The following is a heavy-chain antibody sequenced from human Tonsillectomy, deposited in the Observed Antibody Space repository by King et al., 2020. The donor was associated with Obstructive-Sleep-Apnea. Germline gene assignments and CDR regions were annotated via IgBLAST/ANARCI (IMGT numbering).Heavy chain of an antibody. CDR1: GYTFTSYD. CDR2: MNPNSGNT. CDR3: ARRVVRQKGESYYFDY. D-gene: IGHD2-15*01. Sequence: VQLVESGAEVKKPGASVKVSCKASGYTFTSYDINWVRQATGQGLEWMGWMNPNSGNTGYAQKFQGRVTMTRNTSISTAYMELSSLRSEDTAVYYCARRVVRQKGESYYFDYWGQGTLVTVSS. J-gene: IGHJ4*02. V-gene: IGHV1-8*01.